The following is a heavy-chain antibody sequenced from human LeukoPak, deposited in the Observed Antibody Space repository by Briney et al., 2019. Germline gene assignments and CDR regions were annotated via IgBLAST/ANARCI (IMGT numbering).Heavy chain of an antibody. J-gene: IGHJ5*02. D-gene: IGHD3-10*01. CDR1: GGSISSYY. CDR2: IYYSGST. CDR3: ARSEGYYGSGSFNWFDP. Sequence: SETLSITCTVSGGSISSYYWSWIRQPPGKGLEWIGYIYYSGSTNYNPSLKSRVTISVDTSKNQFSLKLSSVTAADTAVYYCARSEGYYGSGSFNWFDPWGQGTLVTVSS. V-gene: IGHV4-59*01.